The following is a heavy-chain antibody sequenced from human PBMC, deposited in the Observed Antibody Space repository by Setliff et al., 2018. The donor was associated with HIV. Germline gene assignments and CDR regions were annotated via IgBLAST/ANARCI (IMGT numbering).Heavy chain of an antibody. J-gene: IGHJ2*01. D-gene: IGHD6-6*01. CDR1: GYTFSSHS. CDR2: IIPMFGTE. V-gene: IGHV1-69*08. CDR3: ARGHSSSTNWFFDL. Sequence: ASVKVSCKASGYTFSSHSIHWVRQAPGQGLEWMGRIIPMFGTENYAQKFQGRVTLTADKFTTTAYMELSRLTSDDTAVYYCARGHSSSTNWFFDLWGRGTLVTVSS.